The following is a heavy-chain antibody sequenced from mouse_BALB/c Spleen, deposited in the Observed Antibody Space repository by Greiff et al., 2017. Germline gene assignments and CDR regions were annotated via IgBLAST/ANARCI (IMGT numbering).Heavy chain of an antibody. CDR2: ISSGGSYT. V-gene: IGHV5-6*02. J-gene: IGHJ2*01. CDR1: GFTFSSYG. CDR3: ARRANDDYRYYFDY. Sequence: EVKLVESGGDLVKPGGSLKLSCAASGFTFSSYGMSWVRQTPDKRLEWVATISSGGSYTYYPDSVKGRFTISRDNAKNTLYLQMSSLKSEDTAMYYCARRANDDYRYYFDYWGQGTTLTVSS. D-gene: IGHD2-13*01.